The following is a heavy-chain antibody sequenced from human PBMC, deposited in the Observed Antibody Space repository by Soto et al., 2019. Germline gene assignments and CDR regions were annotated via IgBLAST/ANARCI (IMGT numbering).Heavy chain of an antibody. D-gene: IGHD3-3*01. CDR1: GYTFTNYD. CDR3: ARMMSYDFWRGYNWFDP. J-gene: IGHJ5*02. V-gene: IGHV1-8*01. Sequence: ASVKVSCKASGYTFTNYDINWVRQATGQGLEWMGWMDPNSGNTGSAQKFQGRVTMTRNTSISTAYMELSSLTSEDTAVYYCARMMSYDFWRGYNWFDPWGQGTLVTVSS. CDR2: MDPNSGNT.